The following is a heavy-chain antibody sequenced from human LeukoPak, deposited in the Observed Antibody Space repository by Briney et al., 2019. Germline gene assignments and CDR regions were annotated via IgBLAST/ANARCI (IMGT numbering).Heavy chain of an antibody. Sequence: GGSLRLSCAASGFTSSSYWMHWVRQASGKGLVWVSRINSDRSSINYADSVKGRFTISRDNAKNTLYLQMNSLRAEDAAVYYCARGRGPYGWFDPWGQGTLVTVSS. D-gene: IGHD3-10*01. CDR1: GFTSSSYW. V-gene: IGHV3-74*01. CDR3: ARGRGPYGWFDP. J-gene: IGHJ5*02. CDR2: INSDRSSI.